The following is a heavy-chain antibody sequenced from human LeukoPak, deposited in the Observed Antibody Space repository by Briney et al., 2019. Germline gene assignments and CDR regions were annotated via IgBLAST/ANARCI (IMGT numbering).Heavy chain of an antibody. Sequence: GGSLRLSCAASGFTFSSYSMNWVRQAPGKGLEWVSSISSSSSYIYYADSVKGRFTIPRDNAKNSLYLQMNSLRAEDTAVYYCARDSIKGWLQFPFDYWGQGTLVTVSS. V-gene: IGHV3-21*01. CDR3: ARDSIKGWLQFPFDY. CDR1: GFTFSSYS. D-gene: IGHD5-24*01. CDR2: ISSSSSYI. J-gene: IGHJ4*02.